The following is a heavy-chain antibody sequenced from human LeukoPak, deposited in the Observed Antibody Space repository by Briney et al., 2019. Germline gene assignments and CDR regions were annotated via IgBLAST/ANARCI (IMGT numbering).Heavy chain of an antibody. J-gene: IGHJ4*02. CDR3: ARGTGGDVILSFDY. CDR1: GGSISSSNW. CDR2: IYHSGST. Sequence: SGTLSLTCAVSGGSISSSNWWSWVRQPPGKGLERIGEIYHSGSTNYNPSLKSRVSISVDKSKNQFSLKLSFVTAADTAVYYCARGTGGDVILSFDYWGQGTLVTVSS. V-gene: IGHV4-4*02. D-gene: IGHD3-9*01.